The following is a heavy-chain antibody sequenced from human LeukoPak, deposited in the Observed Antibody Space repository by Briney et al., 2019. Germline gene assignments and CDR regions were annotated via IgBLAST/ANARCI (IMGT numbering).Heavy chain of an antibody. CDR1: GFTFSTYS. J-gene: IGHJ3*02. Sequence: GGSLRLSCAASGFTFSTYSMNWVRQAPGKGLEWVSYISSSTTYIYYADSVKGRFTISRDNAKNSLYLQMNSLRAEDTSVYYCARDRGYCSGGSCYSNAFDIWGQGTMVTVSS. D-gene: IGHD2-15*01. CDR2: ISSSTTYI. V-gene: IGHV3-21*01. CDR3: ARDRGYCSGGSCYSNAFDI.